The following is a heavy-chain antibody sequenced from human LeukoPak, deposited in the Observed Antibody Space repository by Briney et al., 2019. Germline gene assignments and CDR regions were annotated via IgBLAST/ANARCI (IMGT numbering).Heavy chain of an antibody. Sequence: PGGSLRLSCAASGFTFSSYEMNWVRQAPGRGLEWVSYISSSGSTIYYADSVKGRFTLSRDNAKNSLYLQMNSLRAEDTAVYYCARGTGYCLDPWGQGTLVTVSS. CDR3: ARGTGYCLDP. CDR2: ISSSGSTI. J-gene: IGHJ5*02. CDR1: GFTFSSYE. V-gene: IGHV3-48*03. D-gene: IGHD7-27*01.